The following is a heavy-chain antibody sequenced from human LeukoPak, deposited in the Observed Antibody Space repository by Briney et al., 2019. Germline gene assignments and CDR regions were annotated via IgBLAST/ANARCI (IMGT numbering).Heavy chain of an antibody. CDR1: GGSISSGGYY. Sequence: SQTLSLTCTVSGGSISSGGYYWSWIRQHPGKGLEWIGYIYYSGSTYYNPSLKSRVTISVDTSKNQFSLKLSSVTAADTAVYYCARAETGDYYLDYWGQGTLVTVSS. CDR3: ARAETGDYYLDY. V-gene: IGHV4-31*03. J-gene: IGHJ4*02. CDR2: IYYSGST. D-gene: IGHD7-27*01.